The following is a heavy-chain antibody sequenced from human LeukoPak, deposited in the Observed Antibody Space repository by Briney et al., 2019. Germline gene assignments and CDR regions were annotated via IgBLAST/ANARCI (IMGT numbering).Heavy chain of an antibody. V-gene: IGHV1-46*01. CDR2: INPIGGST. CDR3: ARGLHYFDSWDY. Sequence: ASVKVSCKASGYTFTSYYLQWVRQAPGQGLEWMGVINPIGGSTSSAQKFQGRVTMSRDTSTSTVYMELSSLRSEDTAAYYCARGLHYFDSWDYWGQGTLVTVSS. J-gene: IGHJ4*02. D-gene: IGHD3-9*01. CDR1: GYTFTSYY.